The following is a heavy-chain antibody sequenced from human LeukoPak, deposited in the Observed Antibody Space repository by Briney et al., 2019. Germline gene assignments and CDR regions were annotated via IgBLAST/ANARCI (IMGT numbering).Heavy chain of an antibody. CDR2: IYAGGST. D-gene: IGHD5-24*01. CDR1: GYTFSSYY. J-gene: IGHJ4*02. V-gene: IGHV4-4*07. CDR3: ARNIGGCYNSMGY. Sequence: WETLTLTCTASGYTFSSYYLYSCLRAPGKRLLELIGLIYAGGSTNYDTSLKSRVTISVDTSKNQFYLKLSSVTAADTAMYYCARNIGGCYNSMGYWGQGTLVTVSS.